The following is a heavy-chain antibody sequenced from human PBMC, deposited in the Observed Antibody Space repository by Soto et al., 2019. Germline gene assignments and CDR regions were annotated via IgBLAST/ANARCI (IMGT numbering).Heavy chain of an antibody. J-gene: IGHJ4*02. CDR1: GFTFSSYA. V-gene: IGHV3-23*01. CDR3: EKDRDTRYFDWLSAGFDY. Sequence: PGGSLRLSCAASGFTFSSYAMSWVRQAPGKGLEWVSAISGSGGSTYYADSVKGRFTISRDNSKNTLFLQMNSLRAEDTAVHYCEKDRDTRYFDWLSAGFDYWGQRAPVPVSS. CDR2: ISGSGGST. D-gene: IGHD3-9*01.